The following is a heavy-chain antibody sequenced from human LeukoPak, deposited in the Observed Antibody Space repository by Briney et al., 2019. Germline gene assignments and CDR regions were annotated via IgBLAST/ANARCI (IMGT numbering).Heavy chain of an antibody. CDR3: ARIRGSRYYFDY. V-gene: IGHV2-70*11. Sequence: SGPSLLKPTQTLTLTCTFSGFSLTTRGMCVSWIRQPPGKALEWLARIDWDDDKYYSTSLRTRLTISKDTSKNQVVLTMTNMDPVDTATYYCARIRGSRYYFDYWGQGTLVTVSS. CDR1: GFSLTTRGMC. CDR2: IDWDDDK. J-gene: IGHJ4*02. D-gene: IGHD6-13*01.